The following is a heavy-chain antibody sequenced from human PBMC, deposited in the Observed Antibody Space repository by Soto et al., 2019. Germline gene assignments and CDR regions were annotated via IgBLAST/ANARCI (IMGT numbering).Heavy chain of an antibody. CDR3: ARWGGSMTSGYYIDY. D-gene: IGHD3-16*01. CDR1: GYVFNHYG. V-gene: IGHV3-33*01. CDR2: TSYDGSNK. J-gene: IGHJ4*02. Sequence: QVQLVESGGGVVQPGRSLRLSCAASGYVFNHYGMHWVRQAPGKGLEWVALTSYDGSNKQYADSVKGRFTISRDDSKNTVYLQMNGLRVDDTAVYYCARWGGSMTSGYYIDYWGPGTLVTVSS.